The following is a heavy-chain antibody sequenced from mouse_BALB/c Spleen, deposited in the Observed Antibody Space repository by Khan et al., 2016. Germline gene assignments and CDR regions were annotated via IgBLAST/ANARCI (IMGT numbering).Heavy chain of an antibody. CDR2: IHPGGGGS. V-gene: IGHV1-15*01. CDR1: GYTFTDYE. CDR3: AKGLRRGYYFDS. J-gene: IGHJ2*01. D-gene: IGHD2-4*01. Sequence: QVRLQQSGAELVRPGASVKLSCKALGYTFTDYEMHWVKQTPVHGLEWIGAIHPGGGGSAYNQKFKVRATLTADKSSSTAYMELSSLTSEDSAVNYCAKGLRRGYYFDSWGQGTTLTVSS.